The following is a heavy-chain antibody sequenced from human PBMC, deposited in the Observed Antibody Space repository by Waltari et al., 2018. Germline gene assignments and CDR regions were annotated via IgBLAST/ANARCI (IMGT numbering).Heavy chain of an antibody. CDR2: IYPGDSDT. CDR1: GYSFTSYW. V-gene: IGHV5-51*01. CDR3: ARLRTIAAVGGYYFDY. D-gene: IGHD6-6*01. Sequence: EVQLVQSGAEVKKPGESLKISCKGSGYSFTSYWIGWARTMPGKGLEWMGIIYPGDSDTRYSPSFQGQVTISADKSISTAYLQWSSLKASDTAMYYCARLRTIAAVGGYYFDYWGQGTLVTVSS. J-gene: IGHJ4*02.